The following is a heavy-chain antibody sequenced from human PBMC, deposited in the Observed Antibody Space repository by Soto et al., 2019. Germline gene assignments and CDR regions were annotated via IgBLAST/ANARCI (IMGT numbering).Heavy chain of an antibody. CDR3: ARVHYGENFDY. CDR2: IKQDGSEK. CDR1: GFTFSSYW. Sequence: EVQLVESGGGLVQPGGSLRLSCAASGFTFSSYWMSWFRQAPGKGLEWVANIKQDGSEKYYVDSVKGRFTISRDNAKNSLYLQMNSLRAEDTAVYYCARVHYGENFDYWGQGTLVTVSS. D-gene: IGHD4-17*01. J-gene: IGHJ4*02. V-gene: IGHV3-7*01.